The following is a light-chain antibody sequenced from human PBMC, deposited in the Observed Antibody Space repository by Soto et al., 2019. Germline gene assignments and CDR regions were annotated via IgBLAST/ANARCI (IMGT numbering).Light chain of an antibody. CDR2: GNS. V-gene: IGLV1-40*01. CDR3: PSYDSSLRGPWV. CDR1: SSNIGAGYD. Sequence: QLVLTQPPSVSGAPGQRGTISCTGSSSNIGAGYDVHWYQQLPGTAPKLLIYGNSNRPSGVADRFSGSKSGTAASLAITGLQAEDEADYYCPSYDSSLRGPWVFGGGTTLTVL. J-gene: IGLJ3*02.